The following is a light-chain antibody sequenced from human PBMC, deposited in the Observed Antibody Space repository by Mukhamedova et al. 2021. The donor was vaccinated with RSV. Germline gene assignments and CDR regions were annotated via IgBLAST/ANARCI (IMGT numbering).Light chain of an antibody. CDR3: SSYTGSNNLGV. J-gene: IGLJ2*01. CDR1: SSDVGGYNY. Sequence: GTSSDVGGYNYVSWYQHHPGKAPKLIIFEVSKRPSGVPDRFSGSKSGNTASLTVSGLQAEDEADYYCSSYTGSNNLGVFGGGTKLT. CDR2: EVS. V-gene: IGLV2-8*01.